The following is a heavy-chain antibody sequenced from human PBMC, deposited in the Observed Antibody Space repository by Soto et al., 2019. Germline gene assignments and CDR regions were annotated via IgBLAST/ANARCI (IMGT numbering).Heavy chain of an antibody. CDR3: ARSPIADYMVRGVIITPGYVDV. J-gene: IGHJ6*02. CDR1: GFTFSSYS. Sequence: GGSLRLSCAASGFTFSSYSMNWVRQAPGKGLEWVSSISSSSSYIYYADSVKGRFTISRDHAKNSLYLQMNSLRAEDTAVYYCARSPIADYMVRGVIITPGYVDVWGQGTPVTVSS. V-gene: IGHV3-21*01. D-gene: IGHD3-10*01. CDR2: ISSSSSYI.